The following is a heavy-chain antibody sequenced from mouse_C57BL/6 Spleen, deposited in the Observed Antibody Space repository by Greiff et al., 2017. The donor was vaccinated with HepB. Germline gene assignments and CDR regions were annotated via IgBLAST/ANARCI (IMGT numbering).Heavy chain of an antibody. CDR3: ARSNPYFDY. J-gene: IGHJ2*01. D-gene: IGHD4-1*01. CDR1: GFTFSDYY. CDR2: INYDGSST. V-gene: IGHV5-16*01. Sequence: EVMLVESEGGLVQPGSSMKLSCTASGFTFSDYYMAWVRQVPEKGLEWVANINYDGSSTYYLDSLKSRFIISRDNAKNILYLQMSSLKSEDTATYYCARSNPYFDYWGQGTTLTVSS.